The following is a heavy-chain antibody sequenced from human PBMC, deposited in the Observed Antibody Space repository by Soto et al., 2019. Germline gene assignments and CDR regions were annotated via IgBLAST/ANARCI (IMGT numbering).Heavy chain of an antibody. CDR1: GFTVSNNY. CDR3: ATQPGGGGY. V-gene: IGHV3-53*01. CDR2: IYSGGYT. D-gene: IGHD2-2*01. J-gene: IGHJ4*02. Sequence: EVQLVESGGGLIQPGGSLRLSCAVSGFTVSNNYMSWVRQAPGKGLEGVSVIYSGGYTAYGDSVKGRFTISRDNSKNTLFLQMNTLGPAATAVFSGATQPGGGGYWGQGTLVTVSS.